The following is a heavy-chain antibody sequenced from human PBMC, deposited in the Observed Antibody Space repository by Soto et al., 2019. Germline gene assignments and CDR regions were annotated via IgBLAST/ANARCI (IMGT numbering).Heavy chain of an antibody. D-gene: IGHD3-3*01. V-gene: IGHV4-4*02. CDR3: ASLRYDFWSGSYLPPNRYYYYFMDV. CDR1: SGSISSSNW. J-gene: IGHJ6*03. CDR2: IYHSGST. Sequence: SETLSLTCAVSSGSISSSNWWSWVRQPPGKGLEWIGEIYHSGSTNYNPSLKSRVTISVDKSKNQFSLKLSSVTAADTAVYYCASLRYDFWSGSYLPPNRYYYYFMDVWGKGSTVTVSS.